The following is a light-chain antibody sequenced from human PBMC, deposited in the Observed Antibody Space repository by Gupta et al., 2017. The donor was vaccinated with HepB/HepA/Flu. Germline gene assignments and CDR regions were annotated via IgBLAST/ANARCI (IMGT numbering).Light chain of an antibody. J-gene: IGKJ5*01. CDR1: QSLLHSNGYNY. CDR3: RQALQTPFT. V-gene: IGKV2-28*01. Sequence: DIVMTQSPLSLPVTPGEPASISCRSSQSLLHSNGYNYLDWYVQKPGQSPQLLVYLGSNRASGVPDRFSGSGSGTDFTLKISRVEAEDVGIYYCRQALQTPFTFGQGTRLEIK. CDR2: LGS.